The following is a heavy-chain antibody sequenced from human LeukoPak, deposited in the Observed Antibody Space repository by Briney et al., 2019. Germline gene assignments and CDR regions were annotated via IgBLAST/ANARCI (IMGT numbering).Heavy chain of an antibody. Sequence: SETLSLTCTVSGGSISSSSYYWGWIRQPPGKGLEWIGSIYYSGSTYYNPSLKSRVTISVDTSKNQFSLKLSSVTAADTAVYYCARPGGNSARFGYWGQGTLVTVSS. D-gene: IGHD4-23*01. V-gene: IGHV4-39*01. J-gene: IGHJ4*02. CDR3: ARPGGNSARFGY. CDR2: IYYSGST. CDR1: GGSISSSSYY.